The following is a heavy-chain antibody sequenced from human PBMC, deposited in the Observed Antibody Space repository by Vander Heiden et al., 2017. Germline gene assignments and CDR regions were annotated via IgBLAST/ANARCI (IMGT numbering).Heavy chain of an antibody. CDR2: IDPNSGII. CDR1: GYTFNGYF. V-gene: IGHV1-2*02. J-gene: IGHJ6*02. Sequence: QVQLVQSGAEVKKPVASVKVSCKASGYTFNGYFMHWVRQAPGQGLEWMGWIDPNSGIINFAQRFLGRVTMTRDTSISTAYMELSRLTSDDTAVYYCARGPSNYYGMDVWGQGTTVTVSS. CDR3: ARGPSNYYGMDV.